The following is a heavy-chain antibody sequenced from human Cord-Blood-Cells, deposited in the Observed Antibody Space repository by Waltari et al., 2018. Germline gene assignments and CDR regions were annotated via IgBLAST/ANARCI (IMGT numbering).Heavy chain of an antibody. D-gene: IGHD6-19*01. J-gene: IGHJ4*02. V-gene: IGHV4-59*01. CDR1: GGSISSYY. CDR2: IYYSGKT. Sequence: QVQLQESGPGLVKPSETLSLTCTVSGGSISSYYWSWIRQPPGKGLEGFWYIYYSGKTNHTPPLKSRVTISVDTSKNQFSLKLGSVTAADTAVYYCARGTYSSGWYYFDYWGQGTLVTVSS. CDR3: ARGTYSSGWYYFDY.